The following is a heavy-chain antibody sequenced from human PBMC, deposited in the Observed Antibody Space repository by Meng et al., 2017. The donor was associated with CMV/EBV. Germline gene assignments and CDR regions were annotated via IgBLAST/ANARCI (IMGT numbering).Heavy chain of an antibody. CDR1: YA. Sequence: YAISWVRQGAGQGLGWMGGIIPILGIANYAQKFQGRVTITADKSPSTAYMELSSLRSEDTAVYYCARGPSFGVVISLRYYYYGMDVWGQGTTVTVSS. CDR2: IIPILGIA. D-gene: IGHD3-3*01. V-gene: IGHV1-69*10. J-gene: IGHJ6*02. CDR3: ARGPSFGVVISLRYYYYGMDV.